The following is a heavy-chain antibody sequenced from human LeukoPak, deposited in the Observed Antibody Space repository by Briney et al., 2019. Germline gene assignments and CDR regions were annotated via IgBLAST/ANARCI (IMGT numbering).Heavy chain of an antibody. D-gene: IGHD4-11*01. J-gene: IGHJ5*02. CDR3: ARDPRSNYRWFDP. CDR2: ISSSSSTI. CDR1: GFTFSSYS. V-gene: IGHV3-48*04. Sequence: GGSLRLSCAASGFTFSSYSMNWVRQAPGKGLEWVSYISSSSSTIYYADSAKGRFTISRDNAKNSLYLQMNSLRAEDTAVYYCARDPRSNYRWFDPWGQGTLVTVSS.